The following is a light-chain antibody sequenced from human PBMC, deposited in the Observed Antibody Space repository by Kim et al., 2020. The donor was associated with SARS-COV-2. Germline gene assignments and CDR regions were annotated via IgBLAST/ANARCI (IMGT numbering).Light chain of an antibody. CDR3: SSRESGGNVD. Sequence: SVAWEETDRITCQGNDVTNDNASWYQQEPGQAPVVVIYGNNDRPSGIPRLSGSNSGNTAALTIAGTQAEEAADYCWSSRESGGNVDFGGGTQRTVL. J-gene: IGLJ2*01. CDR2: GNN. V-gene: IGLV3-19*01. CDR1: DVTNDN.